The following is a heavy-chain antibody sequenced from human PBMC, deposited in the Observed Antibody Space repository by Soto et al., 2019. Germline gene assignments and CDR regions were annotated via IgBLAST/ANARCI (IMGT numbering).Heavy chain of an antibody. Sequence: PGESLKISCKGSGYSFTSYWIGWVRQMPGKGLEWMGIIYPGDSDTRYSPSFQGQVTISADKSISTAYLQWSSLKASDTAMYYCGRHILALPSSGPMRYNNGMDVWGQGTRFTVSS. D-gene: IGHD6-19*01. CDR3: GRHILALPSSGPMRYNNGMDV. CDR2: IYPGDSDT. V-gene: IGHV5-51*01. CDR1: GYSFTSYW. J-gene: IGHJ6*02.